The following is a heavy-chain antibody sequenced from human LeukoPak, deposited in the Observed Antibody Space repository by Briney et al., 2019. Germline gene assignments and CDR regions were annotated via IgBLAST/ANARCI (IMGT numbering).Heavy chain of an antibody. Sequence: PPGGSLRLSCAASGCTFSSYSMNWVRQAPGKGLEWVSYISSSSSTIYYADSVKGRFTISRDNAKNSLYLQMNSLRDEDTAVYYCARDRDYCSSTSCYSDAFDIWGQGTMVTVSS. CDR3: ARDRDYCSSTSCYSDAFDI. CDR2: ISSSSSTI. J-gene: IGHJ3*02. V-gene: IGHV3-48*02. D-gene: IGHD2-2*01. CDR1: GCTFSSYS.